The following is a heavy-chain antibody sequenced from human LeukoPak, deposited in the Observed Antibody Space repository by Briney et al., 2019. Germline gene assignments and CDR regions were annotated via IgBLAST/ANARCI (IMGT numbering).Heavy chain of an antibody. CDR1: GYTFTSYD. V-gene: IGHV1-8*01. CDR3: ARDPGIAARPYYYYYMDV. J-gene: IGHJ6*03. D-gene: IGHD6-6*01. Sequence: GASVKVSCKASGYTFTSYDINWVRQATGQGLEWMGWMNPNSGNTGYAQKFQGRVTMTRNTSISTAYMELSSLRSEDTAVYYCARDPGIAARPYYYYYMDVWGKGTTVTVSS. CDR2: MNPNSGNT.